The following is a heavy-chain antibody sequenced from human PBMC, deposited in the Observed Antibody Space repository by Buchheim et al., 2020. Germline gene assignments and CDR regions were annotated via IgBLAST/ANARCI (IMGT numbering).Heavy chain of an antibody. J-gene: IGHJ4*02. Sequence: QVQLVQSGAEVERPGASVRISCTASGYTFNSYFMHWVRQAPGQGLQWMGVINPSGAFTTYAQTFQGRITMTRDTPTSTFYMELGSLRSEDTAVYYCARALTGYYPDLFASWGQGTL. V-gene: IGHV1-46*02. CDR3: ARALTGYYPDLFAS. D-gene: IGHD3-9*01. CDR1: GYTFNSYF. CDR2: INPSGAFT.